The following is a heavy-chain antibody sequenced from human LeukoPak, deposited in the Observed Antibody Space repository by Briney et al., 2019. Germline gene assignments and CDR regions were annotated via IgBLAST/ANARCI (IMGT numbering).Heavy chain of an antibody. D-gene: IGHD3-16*01. CDR3: ARASRKDYDYVWPTFDP. V-gene: IGHV1-69*06. CDR2: IIPIFGTA. J-gene: IGHJ5*02. CDR1: GYTFTSYA. Sequence: SVKVSCKASGYTFTSYAMNWVRQAPGQGLEWMGGIIPIFGTANYAQKFQGRVTITADKSTSTAYMDLSSLTSEDTALYYCARASRKDYDYVWPTFDPWGQGTLVTVSS.